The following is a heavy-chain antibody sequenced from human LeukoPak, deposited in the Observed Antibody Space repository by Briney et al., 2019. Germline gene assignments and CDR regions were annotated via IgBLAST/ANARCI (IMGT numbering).Heavy chain of an antibody. CDR2: ISYDGRNK. J-gene: IGHJ4*02. Sequence: QSGGSLRLSCAASGFTFSSYAMHWVRQAPGKGLEWVAVISYDGRNKYYADSVKGRFTISRDNSKNTLYLQMNSLRAEDTAVYYCARDAVPLSRGGSNSYLFDYWGQGTLVTVSS. CDR1: GFTFSSYA. D-gene: IGHD2-15*01. V-gene: IGHV3-30*04. CDR3: ARDAVPLSRGGSNSYLFDY.